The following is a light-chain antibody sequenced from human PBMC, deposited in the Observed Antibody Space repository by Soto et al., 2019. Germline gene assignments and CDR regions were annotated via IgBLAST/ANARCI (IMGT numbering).Light chain of an antibody. CDR1: SSNIGSNY. Sequence: QSVLTQPPSASGTPGQMVTISCSGSSSNIGSNYVYWYQHLPGTAPKLLMYNNDQRASGVPDRFSGSKSATSASLAISGLRSEDEADYYCEAWDGRLRGRVFGGGNKLTVL. J-gene: IGLJ2*01. CDR2: NND. CDR3: EAWDGRLRGRV. V-gene: IGLV1-47*02.